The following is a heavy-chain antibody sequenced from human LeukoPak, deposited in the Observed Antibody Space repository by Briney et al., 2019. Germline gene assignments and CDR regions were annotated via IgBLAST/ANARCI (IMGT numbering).Heavy chain of an antibody. D-gene: IGHD4-23*01. J-gene: IGHJ5*02. CDR2: MNPKSGNT. CDR3: ARVRGKRTNWFDP. V-gene: IGHV1-8*01. Sequence: ASVKVSCKASGYTFTSYDINWVRQATGQGLEWMGWMNPKSGNTGYAQKFQGRVTMTRNTSISTAYMELSSLRSEDTAVFYCARVRGKRTNWFDPCGQGTLVTVSS. CDR1: GYTFTSYD.